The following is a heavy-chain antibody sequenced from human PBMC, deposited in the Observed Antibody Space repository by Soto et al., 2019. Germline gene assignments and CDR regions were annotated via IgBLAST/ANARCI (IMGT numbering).Heavy chain of an antibody. Sequence: QVQLVESGGGVVQPGRSLRLSCAASGFTFSSYAMHWVRQAPGKGLEWVAVISYDGSNKYYADSVKGRFTISRDNSKNTMYLQMNSLGAEDTAVYYCARGLVVVVAARSYYFDYWGQGTLVTVSS. CDR3: ARGLVVVVAARSYYFDY. V-gene: IGHV3-30-3*01. D-gene: IGHD2-15*01. J-gene: IGHJ4*02. CDR2: ISYDGSNK. CDR1: GFTFSSYA.